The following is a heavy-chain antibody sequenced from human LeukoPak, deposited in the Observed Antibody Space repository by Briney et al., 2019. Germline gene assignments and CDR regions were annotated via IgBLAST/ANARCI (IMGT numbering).Heavy chain of an antibody. D-gene: IGHD2-15*01. Sequence: GGSLRLSCAGSGFTFSSYRMNWVRQAPGKGLEWVSYISSSSRTIYYADSVKGRFTISRDNAKNSLYLQMNSLRAEDTAVYYCARDLCSGGSCWTRIDYWGQGTLVTVSS. CDR1: GFTFSSYR. V-gene: IGHV3-48*01. CDR2: ISSSSRTI. CDR3: ARDLCSGGSCWTRIDY. J-gene: IGHJ4*02.